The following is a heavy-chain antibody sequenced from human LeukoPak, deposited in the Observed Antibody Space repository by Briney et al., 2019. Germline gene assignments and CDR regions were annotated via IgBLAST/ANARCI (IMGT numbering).Heavy chain of an antibody. CDR3: AKLGSHYWYFDL. CDR2: ISGSGGST. V-gene: IGHV3-23*01. CDR1: GGSFSGYY. J-gene: IGHJ2*01. Sequence: EPSETLSLTCAVYGGSFSGYYWSWIRQPPGKGLEWVSAISGSGGSTYYADSVKGRFTISRDNSKNTLYLQMNSLRAEDTAVYYCAKLGSHYWYFDLWGRGTLVTVSS. D-gene: IGHD7-27*01.